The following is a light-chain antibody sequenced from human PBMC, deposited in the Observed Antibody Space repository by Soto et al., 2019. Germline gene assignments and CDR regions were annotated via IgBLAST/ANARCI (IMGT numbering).Light chain of an antibody. V-gene: IGLV4-60*02. CDR2: LGGSGSF. Sequence: QTVVTQSSSASASLGSSVKLTCTLSSGHSSYINAWHQQQPGKAPRYLMKLGGSGSFNKGSGVPDRFSGSSSRADRYLTISNLQFEDEADYYSETWGSNTRVFGGGTKLTVL. CDR3: ETWGSNTRV. CDR1: SGHSSYI. J-gene: IGLJ3*02.